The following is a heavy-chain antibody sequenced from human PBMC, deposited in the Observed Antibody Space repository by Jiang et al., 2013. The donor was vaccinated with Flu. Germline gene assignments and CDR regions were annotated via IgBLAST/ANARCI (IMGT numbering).Heavy chain of an antibody. CDR2: MYYSGTN. V-gene: IGHV4-30-4*01. CDR3: ATAAYYYGSVKFDH. Sequence: CTVSGWLRHRFYYFLGLDPPAPRRGLEWLGYMYYSGTNYYNAALGDRITISGGASKIQFSLDLTSVTAADTAVYYCATAAYYYGSVKFDHWGQGTLVTVSS. J-gene: IGHJ4*02. CDR1: GWLRHRFYYF. D-gene: IGHD3-10*01.